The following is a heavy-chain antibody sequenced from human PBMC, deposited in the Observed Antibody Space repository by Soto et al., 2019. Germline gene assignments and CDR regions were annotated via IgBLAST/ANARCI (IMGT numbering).Heavy chain of an antibody. D-gene: IGHD1-1*01. V-gene: IGHV1-18*01. CDR1: GYTFSTYA. J-gene: IGHJ4*02. CDR3: ARDPAPRTTIPRRYFDF. Sequence: QVQLVQSGAELKTPGASVKVSCKASGYTFSTYALNWVRQAPGQGLEWMGWISPYRNTTVYAKKFQGRVTMTTDTSTSTAYMEVRSLRSDATAVFYCARDPAPRTTIPRRYFDFWGQGTLVTVSS. CDR2: ISPYRNTT.